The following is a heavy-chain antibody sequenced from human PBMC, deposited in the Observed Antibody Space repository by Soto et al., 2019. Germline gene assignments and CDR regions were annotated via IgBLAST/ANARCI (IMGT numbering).Heavy chain of an antibody. CDR3: AKGRGGAGSLTPRVEF. V-gene: IGHV3-23*01. Sequence: VQLLESGGGLVQPGGSLRLSCAASGFTFNNYAMTWVRQAPGEGLEWVSAISGGGDTTSYADSVKGRFTVSRAGSKDTLYLQMSSLGAEDPSLYYCAKGRGGAGSLTPRVEFWGHGTLVTVSS. CDR1: GFTFNNYA. CDR2: ISGGGDTT. D-gene: IGHD3-10*01. J-gene: IGHJ4*01.